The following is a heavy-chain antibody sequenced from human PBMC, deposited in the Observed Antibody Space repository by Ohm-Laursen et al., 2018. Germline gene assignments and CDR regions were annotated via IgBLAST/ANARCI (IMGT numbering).Heavy chain of an antibody. V-gene: IGHV4-59*01. CDR1: GGSISGFY. Sequence: GTLSLTCAVSGGSISGFYWSWIRQPPGKGLEWIGSIHYSGITDYNPSLKSRVTFSVDTSKNQFSLNLRSVTGADTAVYYCARGSAATRDYWGQGTLVTVSS. J-gene: IGHJ4*02. D-gene: IGHD2-15*01. CDR2: IHYSGIT. CDR3: ARGSAATRDY.